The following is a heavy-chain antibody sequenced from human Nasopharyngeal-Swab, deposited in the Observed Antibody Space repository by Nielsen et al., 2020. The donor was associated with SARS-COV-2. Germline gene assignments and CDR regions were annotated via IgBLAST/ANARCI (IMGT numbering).Heavy chain of an antibody. CDR3: AKEGATGWFDP. CDR2: ITQNSGT. Sequence: SETLSLTCPVSGVSISSQYWSWIRPPPGKGLEWVGYITQNSGTNYNPSLKSRVTMFMDTSKNQFSLKLRSVTAADPAVYYCAKEGATGWFDPWGQGTLVTVSS. V-gene: IGHV4-59*11. CDR1: GVSISSQY. J-gene: IGHJ5*02.